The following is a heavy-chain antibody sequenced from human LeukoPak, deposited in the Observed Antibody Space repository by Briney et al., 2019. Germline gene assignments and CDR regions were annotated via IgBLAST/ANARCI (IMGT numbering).Heavy chain of an antibody. CDR1: GFTFSSYW. Sequence: GGSLRLSCAASGFTFSSYWMSWVRQAPGKGLEWVANIKQDGSEKYYVDSVKGRFTISRDNAKNSLYLQMNSLRAEDTAVYYCAKDAGDYSSYNDYWGQGTLVTVSS. CDR2: IKQDGSEK. CDR3: AKDAGDYSSYNDY. V-gene: IGHV3-7*01. J-gene: IGHJ4*02. D-gene: IGHD6-6*01.